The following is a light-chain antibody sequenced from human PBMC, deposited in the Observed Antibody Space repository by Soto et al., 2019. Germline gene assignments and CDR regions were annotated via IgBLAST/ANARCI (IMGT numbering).Light chain of an antibody. CDR3: QQYNLKSRS. CDR1: QNISSW. Sequence: DIRMTQSPSTLSASIGDRVTITCRASQNISSWLSWYQQKPGKAPNLLIYQASILESGVPSRFSGSGSGTEFSLTISSLQPDDFATFYCQQYNLKSRSFGGGTKVEIK. J-gene: IGKJ4*01. V-gene: IGKV1-5*03. CDR2: QAS.